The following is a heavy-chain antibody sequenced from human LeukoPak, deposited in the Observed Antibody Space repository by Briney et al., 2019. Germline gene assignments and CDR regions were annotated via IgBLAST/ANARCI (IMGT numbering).Heavy chain of an antibody. CDR1: GYTFTSYY. D-gene: IGHD3-16*01. CDR2: INPNSGGT. Sequence: GASVKVSCKASGYTFTSYYMHWVRQAPGQGLEWMGRINPNSGGTNYAQKFQGRVTMTRDTSISTAYMELSRLRSDDTAVYYCARSYDYVWGSRYYFDYWGQGTLVTVSS. J-gene: IGHJ4*02. V-gene: IGHV1-2*06. CDR3: ARSYDYVWGSRYYFDY.